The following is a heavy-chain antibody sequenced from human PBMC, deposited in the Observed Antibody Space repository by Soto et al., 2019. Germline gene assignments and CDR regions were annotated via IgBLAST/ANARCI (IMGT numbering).Heavy chain of an antibody. D-gene: IGHD4-17*01. Sequence: QVQLVQSGAEVQEPGASVKVSCKASGYTFTRYGISWVRQAPGQGPEWMGWISAYNGDTYYAQKYQGRVTMNTDTSTSTAYMEVCTLRSDDTAVYYCARYCDATVTRDEPRVDYWGLGTLVTVSS. J-gene: IGHJ4*02. CDR3: ARYCDATVTRDEPRVDY. CDR1: GYTFTRYG. CDR2: ISAYNGDT. V-gene: IGHV1-18*01.